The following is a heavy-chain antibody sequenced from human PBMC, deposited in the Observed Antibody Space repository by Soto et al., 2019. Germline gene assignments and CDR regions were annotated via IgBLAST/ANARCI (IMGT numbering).Heavy chain of an antibody. CDR1: GFTFSSYA. CDR3: ARDHRDFF. CDR2: ISHDGGNK. D-gene: IGHD2-21*02. Sequence: QVQLVESGGGRVQPGKSLRLSCAASGFTFSSYAMHWVRQAPSRGLEWLALISHDGGNKYHADSVKGRFSISRDNSKNTLFLHMNSLRVEDTAVYYCARDHRDFFWGQGTLVSVSS. J-gene: IGHJ4*02. V-gene: IGHV3-30-3*01.